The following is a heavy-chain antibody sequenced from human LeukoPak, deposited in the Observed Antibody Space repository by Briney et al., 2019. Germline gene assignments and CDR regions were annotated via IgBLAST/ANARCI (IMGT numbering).Heavy chain of an antibody. CDR2: IYYSGST. CDR1: GGSISSSSYY. J-gene: IGHJ4*02. CDR3: AAVVITKNNYFDY. V-gene: IGHV4-39*01. Sequence: PSQTLSLTCTVSGGSISSSSYYWGWIRQPPGKGLEWIGSIYYSGSTYYNPSLKSRVTISVDTSKNQFSLKLSSVTAADTAVYYCAAVVITKNNYFDYWGQGTLVTVSS. D-gene: IGHD3-22*01.